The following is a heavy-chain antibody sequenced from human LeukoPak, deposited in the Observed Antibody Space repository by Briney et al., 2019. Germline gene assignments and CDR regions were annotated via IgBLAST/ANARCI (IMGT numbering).Heavy chain of an antibody. D-gene: IGHD1-1*01. CDR3: ARVTSTTGTD. CDR2: INHSGST. V-gene: IGHV4-34*01. Sequence: SETLSLTCTVSGGSISGYYWSWIRQPPGKGLEWIGEINHSGSTNYNPSLKSRVTISVDTSKNQFSLKLSSVTAADTAVYYCARVTSTTGTDWGQGTLVTVSS. J-gene: IGHJ4*02. CDR1: GGSISGYY.